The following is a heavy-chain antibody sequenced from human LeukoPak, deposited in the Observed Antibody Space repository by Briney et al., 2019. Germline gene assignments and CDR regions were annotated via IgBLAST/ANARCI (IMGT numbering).Heavy chain of an antibody. CDR1: GFTFSSYW. CDR3: ARRSSGYYSPFDY. Sequence: GSLRLSCAASGFTFSSYWMSWVRQPPGKGLEWIGEIYHSGSTNYNPSLKSRVTISVDKSKNQFSLKLSSVTAADTAVYYCARRSSGYYSPFDYWGQGTLVTVSS. J-gene: IGHJ4*02. D-gene: IGHD3-22*01. V-gene: IGHV4-4*02. CDR2: IYHSGST.